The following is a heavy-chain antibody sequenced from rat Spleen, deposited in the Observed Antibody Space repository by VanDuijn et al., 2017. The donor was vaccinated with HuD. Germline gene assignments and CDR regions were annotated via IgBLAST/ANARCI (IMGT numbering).Heavy chain of an antibody. CDR1: GFTFTNYV. CDR3: ARVGTRVSRFAY. J-gene: IGHJ3*01. Sequence: EVQLVESGGGLVQPGRSLKLSCAASGFTFTNYVMSWVRQAPTKGVEWVTSISPSGATTNYRDSVKGRFTISRDNARGTLYLQMDSLRSEDTATYYCARVGTRVSRFAYWGQGTLVTVSS. V-gene: IGHV5-19*01. CDR2: ISPSGATT. D-gene: IGHD1-4*01.